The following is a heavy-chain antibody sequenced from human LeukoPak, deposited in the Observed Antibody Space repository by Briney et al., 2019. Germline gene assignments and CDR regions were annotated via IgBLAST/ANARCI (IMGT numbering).Heavy chain of an antibody. D-gene: IGHD5/OR15-5a*01. CDR3: ARDLRYWFDP. CDR1: GYTFTSYG. J-gene: IGHJ5*02. V-gene: IGHV1-18*04. CDR2: ISAYNGNT. Sequence: AASVTVSCTASGYTFTSYGISWVRQAPGQGLEWMGWISAYNGNTNYAQKLQGRVTMTTDTSTSTAYMELRSLRSDDTAVYYCARDLRYWFDPWGQGTLVTVSS.